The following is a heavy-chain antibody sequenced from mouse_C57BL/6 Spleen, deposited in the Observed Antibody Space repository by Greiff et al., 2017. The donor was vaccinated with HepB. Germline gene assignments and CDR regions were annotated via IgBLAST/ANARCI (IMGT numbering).Heavy chain of an antibody. V-gene: IGHV1-80*01. Sequence: VKLQQSGAELVKPGASVKISCKASGYAFSSYWMNWVKQRPGKGLEWIGQIYPGDGDTNYNGKFKGKATLTADKSSSTAYMQLSSLTSEDSAVYFCARLSGSSVLDYWGQGTTLTVSS. CDR2: IYPGDGDT. D-gene: IGHD1-1*01. CDR3: ARLSGSSVLDY. J-gene: IGHJ2*01. CDR1: GYAFSSYW.